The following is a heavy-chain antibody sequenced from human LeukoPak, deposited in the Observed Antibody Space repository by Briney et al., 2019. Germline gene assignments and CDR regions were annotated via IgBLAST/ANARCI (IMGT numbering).Heavy chain of an antibody. D-gene: IGHD2-8*01. J-gene: IGHJ6*03. Sequence: GGSLRLSCAASGFTFSSYSMNWVRQAPGKGLEWVSSISSSSSYIYYADSVKGRFTISRDNAKNSLYLQMNSLRAEDTAVYYCASTEWDYYYYMDVWGKGTTVTVSS. CDR1: GFTFSSYS. CDR2: ISSSSSYI. V-gene: IGHV3-21*01. CDR3: ASTEWDYYYYMDV.